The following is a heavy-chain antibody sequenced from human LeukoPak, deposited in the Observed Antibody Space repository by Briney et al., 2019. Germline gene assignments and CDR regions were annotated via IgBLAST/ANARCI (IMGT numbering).Heavy chain of an antibody. CDR3: ASRMGVDSSSWYGAFDI. Sequence: SMKVSCKASGGTFSSYAISWVRQAPGQGLEWMGGIIPIFGTANYAQKFQGRVTITADKSTSTAYMELSSLRSEDTAVYYCASRMGVDSSSWYGAFDIWGQGTMVTVSS. CDR1: GGTFSSYA. V-gene: IGHV1-69*06. D-gene: IGHD6-13*01. CDR2: IIPIFGTA. J-gene: IGHJ3*02.